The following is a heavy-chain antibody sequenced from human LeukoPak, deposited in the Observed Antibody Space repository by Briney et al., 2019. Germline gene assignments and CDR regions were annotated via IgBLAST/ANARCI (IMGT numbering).Heavy chain of an antibody. Sequence: GGSLRLSCAASGFTFSSYAMHWVRQAPGKGLEWVAVISYDGSNKYYADSVKGRFTISRDNSKNTLYLQMNSLRAEDTAVYYWARADCSSTSCYQLGYWGQGPRVTVSS. J-gene: IGHJ4*02. D-gene: IGHD2-2*01. CDR1: GFTFSSYA. CDR2: ISYDGSNK. CDR3: ARADCSSTSCYQLGY. V-gene: IGHV3-30-3*01.